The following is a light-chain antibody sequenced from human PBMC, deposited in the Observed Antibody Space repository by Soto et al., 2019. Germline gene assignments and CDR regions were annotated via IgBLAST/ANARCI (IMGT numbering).Light chain of an antibody. V-gene: IGKV3-20*01. CDR2: GAS. CDR1: QSVSSSY. Sequence: EIVLTQSPGTLSLSPGERATLSCRASQSVSSSYLGWYQQKPGQAPRLLIYGASSSATGIPDRFSGSGSGTDFTLTISRLEPEDFSVYYCQQYGSSRTFGQGTKVEIK. J-gene: IGKJ1*01. CDR3: QQYGSSRT.